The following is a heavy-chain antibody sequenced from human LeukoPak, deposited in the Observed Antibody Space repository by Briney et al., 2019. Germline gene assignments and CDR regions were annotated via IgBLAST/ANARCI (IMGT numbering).Heavy chain of an antibody. CDR1: GGSISSYY. CDR2: IYYSGST. CDR3: ARGRVSSSTWYSTYYYFFYMDF. D-gene: IGHD4-11*01. V-gene: IGHV4-59*01. Sequence: SETLSLTCTVSGGSISSYYWSWIRQPPGKGLEWIGYIYYSGSTNYNPSLNGRVSISRDTSNNFFSLRLRSVTAADTAVYFCARGRVSSSTWYSTYYYFFYMDFWGKGTTVTVSS. J-gene: IGHJ6*03.